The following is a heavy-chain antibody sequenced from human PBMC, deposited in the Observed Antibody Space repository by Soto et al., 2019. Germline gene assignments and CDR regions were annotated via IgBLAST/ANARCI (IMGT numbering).Heavy chain of an antibody. CDR3: AGGPAADYCYY. CDR1: SGPFSTYY. V-gene: IGHV4-4*07. Sequence: SETLSLTCTVSSGPFSTYYWSWIWQPAGRGLEWIGRIYSSGSTLYNPSLKSRVTLSVDTSKNQISLKLSSVTAADTAVYYCAGGPAADYCYYWGQGILVTVS. CDR2: IYSSGST. D-gene: IGHD6-13*01. J-gene: IGHJ4*02.